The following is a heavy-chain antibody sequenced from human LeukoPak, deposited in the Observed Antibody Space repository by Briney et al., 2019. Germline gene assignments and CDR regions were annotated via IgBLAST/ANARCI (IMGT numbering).Heavy chain of an antibody. CDR1: GGSISSYY. CDR2: ISNSVST. CDR3: ARGVTTPLDAFDI. J-gene: IGHJ3*02. Sequence: SETLSLTCTVSGGSISSYYWSWMRQPPGKGLGWIGYISNSVSTNYNPSLKSRLTISVDMSKNQLSLKLSSVTAADTAVYYCARGVTTPLDAFDIWGQGTLVTVSS. V-gene: IGHV4-59*01. D-gene: IGHD1-26*01.